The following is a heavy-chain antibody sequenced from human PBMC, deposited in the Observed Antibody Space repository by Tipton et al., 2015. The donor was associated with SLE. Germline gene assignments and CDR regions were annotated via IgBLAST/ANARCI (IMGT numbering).Heavy chain of an antibody. CDR3: AKGRPYFDL. CDR2: INHSGST. V-gene: IGHV4-34*01. J-gene: IGHJ2*01. CDR1: GGSFSGYY. Sequence: TLSLTCAVYGGSFSGYYWSWIRQPPGKGLEWIGEINHSGSTNYNPSLKSRVTISVDTSKNKFSLKLSSLTAADTAVYYCAKGRPYFDLWGRGTLVTVSS.